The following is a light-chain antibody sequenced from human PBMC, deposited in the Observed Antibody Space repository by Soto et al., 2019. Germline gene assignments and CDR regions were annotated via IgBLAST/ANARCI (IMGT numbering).Light chain of an antibody. V-gene: IGKV1-33*01. CDR1: HDIRNS. J-gene: IGKJ4*01. CDR3: QQYDNLPLT. Sequence: IQMTQSPSSLSASIGDRVTITCHASHDIRNSLNWYQQTPGKPPKLLISDASNLEAGVPSRFSGSGFGTDFSVTIISLHPEDVATYFCQQYDNLPLTFGGGTKVEI. CDR2: DAS.